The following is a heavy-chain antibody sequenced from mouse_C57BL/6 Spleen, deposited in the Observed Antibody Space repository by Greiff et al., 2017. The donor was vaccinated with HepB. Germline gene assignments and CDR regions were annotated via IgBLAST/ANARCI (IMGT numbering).Heavy chain of an antibody. D-gene: IGHD2-4*01. J-gene: IGHJ2*01. V-gene: IGHV1-26*01. CDR3: ARYDYDALDY. Sequence: EVQLQQSGPELVKPGASVKISCKASGYTFTDYYMNWVKQSHGKSLEWIGDINPNNGGTSYNQKFKGKATLPVDKSSSTAYMELRSLTSEDSAVYYCARYDYDALDYWGQGTTLTVAS. CDR2: INPNNGGT. CDR1: GYTFTDYY.